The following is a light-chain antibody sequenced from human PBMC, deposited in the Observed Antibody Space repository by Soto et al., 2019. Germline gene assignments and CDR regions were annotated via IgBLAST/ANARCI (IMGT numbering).Light chain of an antibody. V-gene: IGLV1-51*01. J-gene: IGLJ3*02. Sequence: QSVLTQPPSVSAAPGQRVTISCSGSDSNIGKNYVSWYQQLPGTAPKLLIYDNDNRPSGIPDRFSGSKSGTSATLGITGLQTGDEADYYCGTWDSSLIAGVFGGGTQLTVL. CDR3: GTWDSSLIAGV. CDR1: DSNIGKNY. CDR2: DND.